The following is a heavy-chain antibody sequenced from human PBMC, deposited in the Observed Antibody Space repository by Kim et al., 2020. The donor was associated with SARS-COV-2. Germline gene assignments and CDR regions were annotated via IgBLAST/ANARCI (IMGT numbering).Heavy chain of an antibody. CDR2: INAGNGNT. CDR3: ARDRADYGSGSYYRRAFDI. J-gene: IGHJ3*02. D-gene: IGHD3-10*01. Sequence: ASVKVSCKASGYTFTSYAMHWVRQAPGQRLEWMGWINAGNGNTKYSQKFQGRVTITRDTSASTAYMELSSLRSEDTAVYYCARDRADYGSGSYYRRAFDIWGQGTMVTVSS. CDR1: GYTFTSYA. V-gene: IGHV1-3*01.